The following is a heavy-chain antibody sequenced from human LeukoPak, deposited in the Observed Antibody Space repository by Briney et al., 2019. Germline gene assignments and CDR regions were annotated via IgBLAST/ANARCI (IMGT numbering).Heavy chain of an antibody. D-gene: IGHD3-22*01. J-gene: IGHJ4*02. CDR1: GGSISSYY. V-gene: IGHV4-59*01. CDR3: ARAGAYDSSGYYLLPFDY. Sequence: PSETLSLTCTVSGGSISSYYWSWIRQPPVKGLEWIGYIYYSGSTNYNPSLKSRVTISVDTSKNQFSLKLSSVTAADTAVYYCARAGAYDSSGYYLLPFDYWGQGTLVTVSS. CDR2: IYYSGST.